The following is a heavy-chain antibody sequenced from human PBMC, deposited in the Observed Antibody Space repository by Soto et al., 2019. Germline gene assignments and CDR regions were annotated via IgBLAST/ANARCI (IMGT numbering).Heavy chain of an antibody. CDR3: ARDRRGYSYAAYYYYGMDV. CDR2: IIPIFGTA. J-gene: IGHJ6*02. CDR1: GGTFSSYA. D-gene: IGHD5-18*01. Sequence: SVKVSCKASGGTFSSYAISWVRQAPGQGLEWMGGIIPIFGTANYAQKFQGRVTITADESTSTAYMELSSLRSEDTAVYYCARDRRGYSYAAYYYYGMDVWGQGTTVTVYS. V-gene: IGHV1-69*13.